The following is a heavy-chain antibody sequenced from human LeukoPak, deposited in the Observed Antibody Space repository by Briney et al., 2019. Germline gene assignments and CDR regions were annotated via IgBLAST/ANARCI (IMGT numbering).Heavy chain of an antibody. CDR1: GFTFSDYY. D-gene: IGHD5-18*01. J-gene: IGHJ3*02. CDR3: ARDRGYSYGFVLRDAFDI. Sequence: KSGGSLRLSCAASGFTFSDYYMSWIRQAPGKGLQWLAYSSTSGSITYYADSVKGRFTISRDNAKNSVYLQMNSLRAEDTAVYYCARDRGYSYGFVLRDAFDIWGQGTMVTVSS. CDR2: SSTSGSIT. V-gene: IGHV3-11*04.